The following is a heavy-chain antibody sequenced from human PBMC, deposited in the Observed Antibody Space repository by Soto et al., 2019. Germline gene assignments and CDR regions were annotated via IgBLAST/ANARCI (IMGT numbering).Heavy chain of an antibody. CDR3: AADLTRYPRLLDAFDI. J-gene: IGHJ3*02. CDR2: IVVGSGNT. CDR1: GYSFTSAA. D-gene: IGHD2-15*01. Sequence: GSSVKVSWKGSGYSFTSAAMQWVRQARGQRLEWIGWIVVGSGNTNYAQKFRERVTITRDMSTSTAYMELSSLRSEDTAVYYCAADLTRYPRLLDAFDIWGQGTMVTV. V-gene: IGHV1-58*02.